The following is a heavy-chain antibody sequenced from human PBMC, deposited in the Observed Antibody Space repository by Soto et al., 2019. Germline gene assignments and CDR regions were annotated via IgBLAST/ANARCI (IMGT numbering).Heavy chain of an antibody. CDR3: ARQEHSSSCHDD. V-gene: IGHV5-51*01. Sequence: GESLKISCKGSGYKFSTYWIAWVRQMPGKGLEWMGIIHPGDSDTRYSPSFQGQVNMSVDKSISTAYLQWSGLKASDTAMYYCARQEHSSSCHDDWGQGTLVTVSS. D-gene: IGHD6-13*01. CDR1: GYKFSTYW. J-gene: IGHJ4*02. CDR2: IHPGDSDT.